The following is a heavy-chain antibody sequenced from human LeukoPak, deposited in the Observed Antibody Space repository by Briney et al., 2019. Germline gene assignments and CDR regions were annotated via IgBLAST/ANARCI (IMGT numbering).Heavy chain of an antibody. Sequence: PGRSLRLSCAASGFTFSSYAMHWVRQAPGKGLEWVAVISYDGSNKYYADSVKGRFTISRDNSKNTLYLQMNSLKTEDTAVYYCAWLPDYWGQGTLVTVSS. CDR2: ISYDGSNK. CDR3: AWLPDY. J-gene: IGHJ4*02. D-gene: IGHD5-18*01. V-gene: IGHV3-30-3*01. CDR1: GFTFSSYA.